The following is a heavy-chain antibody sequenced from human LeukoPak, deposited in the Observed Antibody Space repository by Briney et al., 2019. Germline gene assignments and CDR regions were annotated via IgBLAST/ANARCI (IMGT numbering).Heavy chain of an antibody. CDR3: AAGPDSSGYSDY. V-gene: IGHV1-69*13. D-gene: IGHD3-22*01. Sequence: GASVKVSCKATGGTFSSYAISWVRQAPGQGLEWMGGIIPIFGTANYAQKFQGRVTVTADESTSTAYMELSSLRSEDTAVYYCAAGPDSSGYSDYWGQGTLVTVSS. J-gene: IGHJ4*02. CDR2: IIPIFGTA. CDR1: GGTFSSYA.